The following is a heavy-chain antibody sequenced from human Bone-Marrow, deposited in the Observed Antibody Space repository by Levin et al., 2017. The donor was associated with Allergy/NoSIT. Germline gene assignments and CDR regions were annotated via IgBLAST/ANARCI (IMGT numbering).Heavy chain of an antibody. CDR2: ISFNGTII. CDR1: GFSFNVFG. J-gene: IGHJ4*02. Sequence: PGGSLRLSCAASGFSFNVFGMHWVRQAPGKGLEWVAVISFNGTIIRYADSVKGRFTISRDNSKTTLYLQMNNLRREDTAVYYCAKNGEDDSGYPFDHWGQGTLVTVSS. CDR3: AKNGEDDSGYPFDH. D-gene: IGHD3-22*01. V-gene: IGHV3-30*18.